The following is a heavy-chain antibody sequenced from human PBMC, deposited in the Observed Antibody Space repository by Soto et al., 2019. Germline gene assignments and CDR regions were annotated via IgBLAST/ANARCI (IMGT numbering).Heavy chain of an antibody. J-gene: IGHJ4*02. V-gene: IGHV3-33*01. D-gene: IGHD6-19*01. CDR1: GFTFSSYC. CDR2: IWDDGSNK. CDR3: ARDRYSSGWYDLDY. Sequence: PGGSLRLSCAASGFTFSSYCMHWVRQAPGKGLEWVAVIWDDGSNKYYADSVKGRFTISRDNSKNTLYLQMNSLRAEDTAVYYCARDRYSSGWYDLDYWGQGTLVTVSS.